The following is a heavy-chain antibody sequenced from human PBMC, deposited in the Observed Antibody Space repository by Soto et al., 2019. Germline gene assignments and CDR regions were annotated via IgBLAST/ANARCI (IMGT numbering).Heavy chain of an antibody. CDR3: ARVSSSWPHFDY. CDR1: GFTFSSYE. CDR2: ISSSGSTI. D-gene: IGHD6-13*01. J-gene: IGHJ4*02. V-gene: IGHV3-48*03. Sequence: GGSLRLSCAASGFTFSSYEMNWVRQAPGKGLEWVSYISSSGSTIYYADSVKGRFTISRDNAKNSLYLQMNSLRAEDTAVYYCARVSSSWPHFDYWGQGTLVTSPQ.